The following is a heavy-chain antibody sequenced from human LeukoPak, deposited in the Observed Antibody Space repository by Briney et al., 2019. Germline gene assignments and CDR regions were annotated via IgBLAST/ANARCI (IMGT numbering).Heavy chain of an antibody. J-gene: IGHJ6*02. CDR1: GFTFSDYY. Sequence: PGGSLRLSCAASGFTFSDYYMSWIRQPPGKGLEWIGEINHSGSTNYNPSLKSRVTISVDTSKNQFSLKLSSVTAADTAVYYCARGGYFDWLTRRYYYYGMDVWGQGTTVTVSS. V-gene: IGHV4-34*01. D-gene: IGHD3-9*01. CDR3: ARGGYFDWLTRRYYYYGMDV. CDR2: INHSGST.